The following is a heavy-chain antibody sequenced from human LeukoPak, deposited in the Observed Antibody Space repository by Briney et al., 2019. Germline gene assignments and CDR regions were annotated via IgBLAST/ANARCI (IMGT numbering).Heavy chain of an antibody. CDR3: ARDRVGDSDAFDV. CDR2: IKQDGSEE. Sequence: GGSLKLSCAASGYRFSNNWMSWVRQAPGKGLEWVANIKQDGSEEYYVDSVKGRFTISRDNAKSSLYLQMSSLRAEDTAIYYCARDRVGDSDAFDVWGQGTVVTVSS. V-gene: IGHV3-7*01. D-gene: IGHD2-21*01. J-gene: IGHJ3*01. CDR1: GYRFSNNW.